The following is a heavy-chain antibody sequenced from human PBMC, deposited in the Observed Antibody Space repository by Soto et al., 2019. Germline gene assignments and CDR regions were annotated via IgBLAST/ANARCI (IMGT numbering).Heavy chain of an antibody. CDR2: INHSGST. Sequence: KPSETLSLTCAVYGGSFSGYYWSWIRQPPGKGLEWIGEINHSGSTNYNPSLKSRVTISVDTSKNQFSLKLSSVTAADTAVYYCARVKGIYGSGSYYKGYFDYWGQGTLVTVSS. V-gene: IGHV4-34*01. CDR1: GGSFSGYY. CDR3: ARVKGIYGSGSYYKGYFDY. D-gene: IGHD3-10*01. J-gene: IGHJ4*02.